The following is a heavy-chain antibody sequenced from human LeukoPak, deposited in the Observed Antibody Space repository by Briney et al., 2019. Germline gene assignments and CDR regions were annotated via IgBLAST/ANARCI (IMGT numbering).Heavy chain of an antibody. Sequence: GGSLRLSCTASGFTFSSYAMNWVRQAPGKGLEWVSGIGAGGTFTYYADSVKGRFTISRDNAENSLYLQMNSLRDEDTAVYYCARAMRSGYDYWGQGTLVTVSS. D-gene: IGHD5-12*01. V-gene: IGHV3-23*01. J-gene: IGHJ4*02. CDR1: GFTFSSYA. CDR3: ARAMRSGYDY. CDR2: IGAGGTFT.